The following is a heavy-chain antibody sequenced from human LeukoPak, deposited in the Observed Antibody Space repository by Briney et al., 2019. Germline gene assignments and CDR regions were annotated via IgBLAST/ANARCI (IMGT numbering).Heavy chain of an antibody. V-gene: IGHV3-30*18. J-gene: IGHJ4*02. D-gene: IGHD3-22*01. CDR3: AKEDVGYYYDSSGYYDY. CDR2: ISYDGSNK. CDR1: GFTFSSYG. Sequence: GALRLSCAASGFTFSSYGMHWVRQAPGKGLEWVAVISYDGSNKYYADSVKGRFTISRDNSKNTLYLQMNSLRAEDTAVYYCAKEDVGYYYDSSGYYDYWGQGTLVTVSS.